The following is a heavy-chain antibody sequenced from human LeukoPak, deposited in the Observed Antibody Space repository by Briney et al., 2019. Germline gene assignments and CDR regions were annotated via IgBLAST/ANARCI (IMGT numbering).Heavy chain of an antibody. CDR3: ARGTTDDY. D-gene: IGHD1-1*01. Sequence: ASEKVSCKASGYTFTGYYMHWMRQAPGQGLEWMGVINPSGGSTRYAQKFQGRVTMTGDPSTRTVYMELSSLTSDDTAVYYCARGTTDDYWGQGTPVTVSS. V-gene: IGHV1-46*01. CDR1: GYTFTGYY. CDR2: INPSGGST. J-gene: IGHJ4*02.